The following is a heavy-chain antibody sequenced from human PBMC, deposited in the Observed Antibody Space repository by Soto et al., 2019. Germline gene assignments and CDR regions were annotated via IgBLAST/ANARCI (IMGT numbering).Heavy chain of an antibody. D-gene: IGHD6-13*01. V-gene: IGHV3-30-3*01. CDR3: ARGRTDIQQLPTNWFDP. Sequence: QVQLVESGGGVVQPGRSLRLSCAASGFTFSSYAMHWVRQAPGKGLEWVAVISYDGSNKYYADSVKGRFTISRDNSKNTLYLQMNSLRAEDTAVYYCARGRTDIQQLPTNWFDPWGQGTLVTVSS. CDR2: ISYDGSNK. J-gene: IGHJ5*02. CDR1: GFTFSSYA.